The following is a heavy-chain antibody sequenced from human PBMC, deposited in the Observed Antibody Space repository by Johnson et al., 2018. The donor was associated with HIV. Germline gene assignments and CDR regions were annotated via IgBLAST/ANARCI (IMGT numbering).Heavy chain of an antibody. J-gene: IGHJ1*01. CDR3: AKVRGLLGLRWAM. D-gene: IGHD3-10*01. CDR2: ISYDGSNK. CDR1: GFTFSSYG. V-gene: IGHV3-30*18. Sequence: QVQLVESGGGVVQPGRSLRLSCAASGFTFSSYGMHWVRQAPGKGLEWVAVISYDGSNKYYADSVKGRFTISRDNSKNTLYLQMNSLRAEDTAVYYCAKVRGLLGLRWAMWG.